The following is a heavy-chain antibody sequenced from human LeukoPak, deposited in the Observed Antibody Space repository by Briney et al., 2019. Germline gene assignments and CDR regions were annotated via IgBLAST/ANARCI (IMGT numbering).Heavy chain of an antibody. CDR2: IRSKANSYAT. J-gene: IGHJ4*02. Sequence: GGSLRLSCAASGFTFSDSGMHWVRQASGKGLEWVGRIRSKANSYATAYAASVKGRFTISRDDSKNTAYLQVNSLKTEDTAVYYCTRYGDYPFDYWGQGTLVTVSS. V-gene: IGHV3-73*01. D-gene: IGHD2-21*01. CDR1: GFTFSDSG. CDR3: TRYGDYPFDY.